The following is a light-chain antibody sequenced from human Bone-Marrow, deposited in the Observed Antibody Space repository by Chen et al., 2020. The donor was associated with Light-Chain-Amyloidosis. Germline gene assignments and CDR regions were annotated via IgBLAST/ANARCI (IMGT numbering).Light chain of an antibody. CDR1: NIGSTS. CDR2: DDS. J-gene: IGLJ3*02. V-gene: IGLV3-21*03. CDR3: QVWDRSSDRPV. Sequence: SYVLTLQSSVSVAPAKTATMVCGGNNIGSTSVHWYQKTPGQAPLLVVYDDSDRSSGIPERFSGSNSGNTATLTISRVEAGDEADYYCQVWDRSSDRPVFGGGTKLTVL.